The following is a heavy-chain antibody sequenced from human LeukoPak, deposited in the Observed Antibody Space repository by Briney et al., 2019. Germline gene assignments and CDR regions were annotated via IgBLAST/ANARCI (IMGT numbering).Heavy chain of an antibody. V-gene: IGHV3-21*01. D-gene: IGHD4-17*01. CDR1: GFTLSTYS. CDR2: ISRSSSYI. Sequence: PGGSLRLSCAVGGFTLSTYSMNWVRQAPGKGLEWVSFISRSSSYIYYADSVKGRFTISRDNAKNSLYLQMNSLRADDTAVYYCARAQTYGDSRLLLDYWGQGTLVTVSS. J-gene: IGHJ4*02. CDR3: ARAQTYGDSRLLLDY.